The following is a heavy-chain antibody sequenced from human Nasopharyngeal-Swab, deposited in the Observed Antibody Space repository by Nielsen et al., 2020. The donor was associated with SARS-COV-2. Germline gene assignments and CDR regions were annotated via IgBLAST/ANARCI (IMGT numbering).Heavy chain of an antibody. CDR2: INPSGGST. V-gene: IGHV1-46*01. J-gene: IGHJ4*02. D-gene: IGHD3-9*01. CDR3: ATPAGGYFAPLGFDY. CDR1: GYTFTSYY. Sequence: ASVKVSCYASGYTFTSYYMHWVRQAPGQGLEWMGIINPSGGSTSYAQKFQGRVTMTRDPSTSTVYMELSSLRSEDTAVYYCATPAGGYFAPLGFDYWGQGTLVTVSS.